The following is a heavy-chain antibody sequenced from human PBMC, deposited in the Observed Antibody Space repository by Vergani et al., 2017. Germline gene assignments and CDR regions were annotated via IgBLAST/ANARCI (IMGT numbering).Heavy chain of an antibody. CDR3: ARGLLGWWVRYNWFDP. CDR2: INHSGST. D-gene: IGHD2-15*01. Sequence: QVQLQQWGAGLLKPSETLSLTCAVYGGSFSGYYWSWIRQPPGKGLEWIGEINHSGSTNYNPSLKSRVTISVDTSKNQFSLKLSSVTAADTAVYYCARGLLGWWVRYNWFDPWGQGTLVTVSS. V-gene: IGHV4-34*01. CDR1: GGSFSGYY. J-gene: IGHJ5*02.